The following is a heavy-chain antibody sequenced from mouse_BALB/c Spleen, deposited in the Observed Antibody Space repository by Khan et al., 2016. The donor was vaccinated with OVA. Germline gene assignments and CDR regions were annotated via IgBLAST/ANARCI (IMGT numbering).Heavy chain of an antibody. V-gene: IGHV3-2*02. Sequence: EVQLQESGPGLVKPSQSLSLTCTVTGYSITSDYAWNWIRQFPGNKLEWMGYINYSGRTNYNPALKSRISITRDTSKNQFFLQLNSVTTADTATYYCARDGSRYNYAMDYWGQGTSVTVSS. D-gene: IGHD2-3*01. CDR1: GYSITSDYA. CDR3: ARDGSRYNYAMDY. J-gene: IGHJ4*01. CDR2: INYSGRT.